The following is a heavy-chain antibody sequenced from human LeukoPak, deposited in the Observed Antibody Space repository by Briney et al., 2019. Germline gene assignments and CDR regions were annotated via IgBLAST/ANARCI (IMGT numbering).Heavy chain of an antibody. Sequence: GGSLRLSCAASGFSFSSYGMHWVRQASGRGLEWVAFIRCDGSNKYYADSVKGRFTISRDNSKNTLYLQMNSLRAEDTAVYYCAKSFPLPARLGYCSGGSCPFDYWGQGTLVTVSS. V-gene: IGHV3-30*02. CDR1: GFSFSSYG. CDR3: AKSFPLPARLGYCSGGSCPFDY. D-gene: IGHD2-15*01. CDR2: IRCDGSNK. J-gene: IGHJ4*02.